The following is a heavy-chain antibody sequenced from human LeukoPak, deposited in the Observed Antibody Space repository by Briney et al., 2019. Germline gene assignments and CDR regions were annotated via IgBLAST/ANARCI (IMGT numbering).Heavy chain of an antibody. CDR3: ARHASVDGNWPRPLDY. J-gene: IGHJ4*02. Sequence: SETLSLTCTVSGGSISSSPYYWGWIRQPPGKGLEWIGNIYYSGSTYYNPSLKTRVTISVDTSKSQFSLKLTSVTAADTAVYYCARHASVDGNWPRPLDYWGQGSLVTVSS. V-gene: IGHV4-39*01. D-gene: IGHD6-19*01. CDR2: IYYSGST. CDR1: GGSISSSPYY.